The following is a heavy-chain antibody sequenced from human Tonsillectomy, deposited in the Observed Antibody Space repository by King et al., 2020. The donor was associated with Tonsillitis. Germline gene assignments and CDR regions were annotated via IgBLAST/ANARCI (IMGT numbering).Heavy chain of an antibody. D-gene: IGHD3-10*01. V-gene: IGHV3-30*18. J-gene: IGHJ4*02. CDR2: ISNDGGNK. Sequence: VQLVESGGGVVQPGRSLRVSCAASAFTFTSYGMHWIRQAPGKGLEWVAVISNDGGNKNYADSVKGRFTISRDNYKNTLYLQMNSLRAEDTAVYYCAKDQFPMGRGGNFAYWGQGPLVPVPS. CDR1: AFTFTSYG. CDR3: AKDQFPMGRGGNFAY.